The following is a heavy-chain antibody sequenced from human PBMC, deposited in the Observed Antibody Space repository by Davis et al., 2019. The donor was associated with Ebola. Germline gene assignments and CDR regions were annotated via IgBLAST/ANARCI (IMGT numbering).Heavy chain of an antibody. CDR2: ISSSGSNI. Sequence: LKISCAASGFTFSDYYMSWIRQAPGKGLEWVSYISSSGSNIYYADSVKGRFTISRDNAKNSLYLQMNSLRAEDTAVYYCARAGTSFQMNYWGQGTLVTVSS. CDR1: GFTFSDYY. CDR3: ARAGTSFQMNY. J-gene: IGHJ4*02. D-gene: IGHD2-2*01. V-gene: IGHV3-11*04.